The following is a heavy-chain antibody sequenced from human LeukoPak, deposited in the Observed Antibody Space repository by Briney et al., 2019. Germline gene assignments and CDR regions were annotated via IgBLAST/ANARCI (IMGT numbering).Heavy chain of an antibody. CDR1: GGSISSYY. J-gene: IGHJ3*02. D-gene: IGHD3-10*01. Sequence: SETLSLTCTVSGGSISSYYWSWIRQPAGKGLEWIGRIYTRGSTNYNPSLKSRVTMSVDTSKNQFSLKLSSVTAADTAVYYCARDVLLWFGESSVDAFDIWGQGTMVTVSS. CDR2: IYTRGST. V-gene: IGHV4-4*07. CDR3: ARDVLLWFGESSVDAFDI.